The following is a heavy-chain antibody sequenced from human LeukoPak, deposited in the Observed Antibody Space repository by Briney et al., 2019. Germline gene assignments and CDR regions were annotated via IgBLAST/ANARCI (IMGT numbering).Heavy chain of an antibody. Sequence: PSETLSLTCTVSGGSISSYYWSWIRQPPGKGLEWIGYIYYSGSTNYNPSLKSRVTISVDTSKNQFSLKLSSVTAADTAVYYCARLFDSSGWYFGLTDAFDIWGQGTMVTVSS. D-gene: IGHD6-19*01. CDR1: GGSISSYY. V-gene: IGHV4-59*08. CDR3: ARLFDSSGWYFGLTDAFDI. J-gene: IGHJ3*02. CDR2: IYYSGST.